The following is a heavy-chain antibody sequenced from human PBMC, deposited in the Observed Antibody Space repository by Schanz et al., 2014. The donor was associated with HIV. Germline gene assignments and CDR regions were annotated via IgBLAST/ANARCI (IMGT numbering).Heavy chain of an antibody. Sequence: EVQLLESGGGLVQPGGSLRLSCAVSGFTITSYGMSWVRQAPGKGLEWVSTISAGVGTASYADSVKGRFTISRDNSKKMLFSQMNRLRAEDTAVYYCAIRTPMISFGAFDIWGRGTMVTVSS. J-gene: IGHJ3*02. D-gene: IGHD3-16*01. CDR3: AIRTPMISFGAFDI. CDR2: ISAGVGTA. CDR1: GFTITSYG. V-gene: IGHV3-23*01.